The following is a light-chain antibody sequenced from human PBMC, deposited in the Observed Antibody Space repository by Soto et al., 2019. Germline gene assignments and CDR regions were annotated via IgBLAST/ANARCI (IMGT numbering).Light chain of an antibody. CDR1: SSDVGDYNY. CDR2: DVS. J-gene: IGLJ3*02. V-gene: IGLV2-11*01. Sequence: QSALTQPRSVSGGPGQSVTISCTGTSSDVGDYNYVSWYQQYPGKAPKLVIYDVSKRPSGVPDRFSGSKSGNTASLTISGLQAEDEADYYCCSFARSYTFWVFGGGTKLTVL. CDR3: CSFARSYTFWV.